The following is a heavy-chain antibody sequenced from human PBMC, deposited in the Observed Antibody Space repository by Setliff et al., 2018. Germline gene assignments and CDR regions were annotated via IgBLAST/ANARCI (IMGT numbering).Heavy chain of an antibody. V-gene: IGHV4-39*02. CDR1: GGSISSSSYY. Sequence: PSETLSLTCTVSGGSISSSSYYWGWIRQPPGKGLEWIGTIYYSGSTYYNPSLKSRVTISMDTSKNHFSLKLSSVTAADTAVYYCARGQPRWFDPWGPGTLVTVSS. J-gene: IGHJ5*02. CDR3: ARGQPRWFDP. CDR2: IYYSGST.